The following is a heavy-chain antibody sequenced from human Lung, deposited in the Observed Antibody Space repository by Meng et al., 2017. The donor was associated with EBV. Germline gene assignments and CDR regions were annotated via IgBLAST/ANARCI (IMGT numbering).Heavy chain of an antibody. CDR1: GDSIRSDIW. Sequence: QVQLTRSGPGRVKPPGTMTLTCTVSGDSIRSDIWWSWVRQPPGKGLEWIGEVYHRGDTNYNPPLRSRVVISVDRSKNQFSLNLSSVTAADTAVYYCGRDQGRQLINHWGQGTLVTVSS. CDR2: VYHRGDT. J-gene: IGHJ4*02. V-gene: IGHV4-4*03. D-gene: IGHD1-1*01. CDR3: GRDQGRQLINH.